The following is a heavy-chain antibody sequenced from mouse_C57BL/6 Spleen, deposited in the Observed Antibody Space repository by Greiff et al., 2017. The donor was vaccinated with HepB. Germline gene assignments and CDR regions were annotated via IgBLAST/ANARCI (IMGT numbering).Heavy chain of an antibody. J-gene: IGHJ2*01. V-gene: IGHV1-63*01. D-gene: IGHD2-14*01. CDR2: IYPGGGYT. CDR3: ARVYSRNYFDY. CDR1: GYTFTNYW. Sequence: VQRVESGAELVRPGTSVKMSCKASGYTFTNYWIGWAKQRPGHGLEWIGDIYPGGGYTNYNEKFKGKATLTADKSSSTAYMQFSSLTSEDSAIYYCARVYSRNYFDYWGQGTTLTVSS.